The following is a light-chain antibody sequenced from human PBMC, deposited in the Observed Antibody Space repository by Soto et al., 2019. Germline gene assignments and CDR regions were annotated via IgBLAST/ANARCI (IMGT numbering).Light chain of an antibody. CDR3: QQLNSYPLT. J-gene: IGKJ4*01. Sequence: ETMMTQSPDTLSVTRWERATLCCRASQSLRSSLAWYQQKPGQAPRLLIYDASTRATGIPARFSGSGSGTDFTLTISSLEPEDFATYYCQQLNSYPLTFGGGTKVDIK. V-gene: IGKV3-15*01. CDR2: DAS. CDR1: QSLRSS.